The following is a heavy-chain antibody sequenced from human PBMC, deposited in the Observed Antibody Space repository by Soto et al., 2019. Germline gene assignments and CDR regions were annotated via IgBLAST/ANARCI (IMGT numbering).Heavy chain of an antibody. CDR3: ARDDIPGRAVAIYGMDV. CDR1: RFSFSNYG. V-gene: IGHV3-33*01. J-gene: IGHJ6*02. CDR2: IWYDGSNK. Sequence: QVQLVESGGGVVQPGRSLILSCAASRFSFSNYGMHWLRQAPGKGLEWVAVIWYDGSNKYYADSVKGRFTISRDNSKNTLYLQMNSLRAEDTAVYYCARDDIPGRAVAIYGMDVWGQGTTVTVSS. D-gene: IGHD6-19*01.